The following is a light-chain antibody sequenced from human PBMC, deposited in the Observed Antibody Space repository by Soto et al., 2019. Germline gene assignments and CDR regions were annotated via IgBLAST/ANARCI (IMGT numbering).Light chain of an antibody. J-gene: IGKJ3*01. Sequence: ETVLTQSPATLSASPGERATLSCRASQSVSSNLAWYLQKPGQAPRLLIYGPSTRATGIPARFSGSGSGTEFTLPIDSLQSEDFAVYYCQRYNNWPLTFGPGTKVDL. CDR2: GPS. V-gene: IGKV3-15*01. CDR3: QRYNNWPLT. CDR1: QSVSSN.